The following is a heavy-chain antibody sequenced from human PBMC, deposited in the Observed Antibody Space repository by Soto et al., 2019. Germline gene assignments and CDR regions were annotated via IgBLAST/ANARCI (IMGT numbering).Heavy chain of an antibody. V-gene: IGHV4-59*08. CDR3: ASWAHSGYDWGRYYYYMDV. CDR1: GGSISSYY. CDR2: IYYSGST. Sequence: SETLSLTCTVSGGSISSYYWSWIRQPPGKGLEWIGYIYYSGSTNYNPSLKSRVTISVDTSKNQFSLKLSSVTAADTAVYYCASWAHSGYDWGRYYYYMDVWGKGTTVNVSS. D-gene: IGHD5-12*01. J-gene: IGHJ6*03.